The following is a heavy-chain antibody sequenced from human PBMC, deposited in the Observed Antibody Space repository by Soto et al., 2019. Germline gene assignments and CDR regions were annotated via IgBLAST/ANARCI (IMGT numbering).Heavy chain of an antibody. V-gene: IGHV4-34*01. Sequence: SETLSLTCAVYGGSFSGYYWSWIRQPPGKGLEWIGEINHSGSTNYNPSLKSRVTISVDTSKNQFSLKLSSVTAADTAVYYCARGPYYYGSGSYLPHYYYGMDVWAKGPRSPSP. CDR1: GGSFSGYY. CDR2: INHSGST. D-gene: IGHD3-10*01. J-gene: IGHJ6*02. CDR3: ARGPYYYGSGSYLPHYYYGMDV.